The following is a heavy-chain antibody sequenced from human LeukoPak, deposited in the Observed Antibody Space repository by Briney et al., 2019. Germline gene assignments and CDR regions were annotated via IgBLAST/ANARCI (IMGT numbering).Heavy chain of an antibody. J-gene: IGHJ4*02. Sequence: SETLSLTCTVSGGSISGYYWSWIRQPPGKGLEWIGYIYYSGSTNYNPTLKSRVTISVYTSRNQFSLKLRSLTAADTAVYYCARGDSSIWYFAYWGQGTLVTVSS. CDR3: ARGDSSIWYFAY. D-gene: IGHD6-13*01. CDR1: GGSISGYY. CDR2: IYYSGST. V-gene: IGHV4-59*01.